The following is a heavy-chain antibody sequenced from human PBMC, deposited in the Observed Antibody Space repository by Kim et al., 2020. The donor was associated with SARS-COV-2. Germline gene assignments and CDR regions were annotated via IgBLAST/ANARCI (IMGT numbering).Heavy chain of an antibody. J-gene: IGHJ4*02. V-gene: IGHV3-21*01. D-gene: IGHD3-22*01. CDR3: ARGSLGSMIVVVHFDY. Sequence: SGKGRFTISRDNAKNSLWLQMNSLRAEDTAVYYCARGSLGSMIVVVHFDYWGQGTLVTVSS.